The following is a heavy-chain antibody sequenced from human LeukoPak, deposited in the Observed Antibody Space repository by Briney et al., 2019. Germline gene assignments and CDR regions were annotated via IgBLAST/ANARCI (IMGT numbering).Heavy chain of an antibody. V-gene: IGHV3-7*03. CDR3: AREARPYGDFDH. D-gene: IGHD4-17*01. CDR1: GFTFSHFW. J-gene: IGHJ4*02. Sequence: GGSLRLSCAASGFTFSHFWMSWVRQAPGKGLEWVAYIKKTGSETYYVDSVKGRFTITRDNSKNTLYLQMNSLRAEDTAVYYCAREARPYGDFDHWGQGTLVPVSS. CDR2: IKKTGSET.